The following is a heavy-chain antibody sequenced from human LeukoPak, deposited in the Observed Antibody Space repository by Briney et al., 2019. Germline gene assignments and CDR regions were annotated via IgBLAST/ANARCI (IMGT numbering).Heavy chain of an antibody. CDR1: GYTFTGYY. J-gene: IGHJ4*02. D-gene: IGHD2-2*01. V-gene: IGHV1-2*02. CDR3: ARDLQDIVVVPAAPTGY. Sequence: ASVKFSCKASGYTFTGYYMHWVRQAPGQGLEWMGWINPNSGGANYAQKFQGRVTMTRDTSISTAYMELSRLRSDDTAVYYCARDLQDIVVVPAAPTGYWGQGTLVTVSS. CDR2: INPNSGGA.